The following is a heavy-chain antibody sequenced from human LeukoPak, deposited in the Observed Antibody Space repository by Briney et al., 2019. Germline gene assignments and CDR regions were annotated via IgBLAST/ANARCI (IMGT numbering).Heavy chain of an antibody. CDR2: IKQDGSEK. Sequence: PGGSLRLSCAASGFTFISYWMSWVRQAPGRGLGWVANIKQDGSEKYYVDSVKGRFTISRDNAKNSLYLQMNSLRAEDTAVYYCARAGNNSLWFGELKDDAFDIWGQGTMVTVSS. CDR1: GFTFISYW. D-gene: IGHD3-10*01. J-gene: IGHJ3*02. CDR3: ARAGNNSLWFGELKDDAFDI. V-gene: IGHV3-7*01.